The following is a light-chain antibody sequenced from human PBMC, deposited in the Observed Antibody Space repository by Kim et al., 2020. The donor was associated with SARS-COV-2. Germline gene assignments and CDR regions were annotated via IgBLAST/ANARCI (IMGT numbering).Light chain of an antibody. Sequence: GQRVPISCSGRSSNIGRDYVFWYQQLPGMAPKLLIYANNQRPSGVPDRFSGSRSGTSASLAIRGLRSEDEADYYCAVWDDSLKGWVFGGGTQLTVL. CDR3: AVWDDSLKGWV. V-gene: IGLV1-47*01. CDR2: ANN. J-gene: IGLJ3*02. CDR1: SSNIGRDY.